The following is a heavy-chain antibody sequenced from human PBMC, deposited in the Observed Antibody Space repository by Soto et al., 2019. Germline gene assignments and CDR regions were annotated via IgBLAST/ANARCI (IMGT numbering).Heavy chain of an antibody. CDR3: ARAHYGDYGYGMDV. D-gene: IGHD4-17*01. Sequence: QLQLQESGSGLVKPSQTLSLTCAVSGGSISSCGYSWSWIRQPPGKGLEWIGYIYHSGYTYCNPSLKSRVTISVDRSKNQFSLQLSSVTAADTAVYYCARAHYGDYGYGMDVWGQGTTVTVSS. CDR1: GGSISSCGYS. J-gene: IGHJ6*02. CDR2: IYHSGYT. V-gene: IGHV4-30-2*01.